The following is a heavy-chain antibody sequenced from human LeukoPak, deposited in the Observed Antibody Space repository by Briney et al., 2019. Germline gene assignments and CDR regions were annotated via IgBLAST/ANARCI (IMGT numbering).Heavy chain of an antibody. CDR3: ARVKVRGVIPIDYYYGMDV. Sequence: GGSLLLSCAASGFTFSSYSMNWVRQAPGKGLEWVSSISSISSYIYYADSVKGRFTISRDNAKNSLYLQMNSLRAEDTAVYYCARVKVRGVIPIDYYYGMDVWGQGTTVTVSS. D-gene: IGHD3-10*01. J-gene: IGHJ6*02. V-gene: IGHV3-21*01. CDR2: ISSISSYI. CDR1: GFTFSSYS.